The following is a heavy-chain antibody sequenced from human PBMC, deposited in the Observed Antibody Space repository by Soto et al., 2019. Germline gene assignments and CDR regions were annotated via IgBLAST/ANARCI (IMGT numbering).Heavy chain of an antibody. J-gene: IGHJ4*02. Sequence: QITLKESGPTLVKPTQTLTLTCTFSGFSRGTSGVGVGWIRQPPGNALEWLALIYWDDDKRYSPSLKSRLTITKYTPNNLVVLIMTNMHSVDTAKYYCAHRRRGSYFDYRGQGTLVTVSS. CDR1: GFSRGTSGVG. D-gene: IGHD3-16*01. CDR2: IYWDDDK. CDR3: AHRRRGSYFDY. V-gene: IGHV2-5*02.